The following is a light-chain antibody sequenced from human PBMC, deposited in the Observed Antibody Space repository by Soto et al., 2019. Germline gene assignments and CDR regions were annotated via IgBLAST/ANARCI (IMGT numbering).Light chain of an antibody. Sequence: EIVLTQSPGTLSLSPGERATLSCRASQSVRSTYLAWYQQRPGQAPRLLIYGASSRATGIPDRFSGSGSGTDFTLTISRLEPEDFAVYYCQQYDTSPLTFGGGTKVEIK. CDR1: QSVRSTY. V-gene: IGKV3-20*01. J-gene: IGKJ4*01. CDR2: GAS. CDR3: QQYDTSPLT.